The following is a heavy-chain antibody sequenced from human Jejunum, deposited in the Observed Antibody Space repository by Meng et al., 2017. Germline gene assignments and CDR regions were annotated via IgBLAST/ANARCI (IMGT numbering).Heavy chain of an antibody. V-gene: IGHV4-39*07. CDR3: AGYSRSVGGLDP. D-gene: IGHD6-13*01. J-gene: IGHJ5*02. CDR1: GGSTTSSSYL. CDR2: IDYSGTT. Sequence: SESLSLTCTVSGGSTTSSSYLWGWIRQPPGTGLEWIGTIDYSGTTYYNPSLKSRVTITLDTSKNQISLKVTSVTAAETAVYYCAGYSRSVGGLDPWGQGTLVTVSS.